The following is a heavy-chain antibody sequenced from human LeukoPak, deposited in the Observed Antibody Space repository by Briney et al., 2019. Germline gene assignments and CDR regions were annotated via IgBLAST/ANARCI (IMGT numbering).Heavy chain of an antibody. V-gene: IGHV3-7*01. Sequence: GGSQRLSRAASGFTFSSYWMSWVRQAPGKGLEWVANIKQDGSEKYYVDSMKGRFTISRDNAKNSLYLQMNSLRAEDTAVYYCASEQPTVGYGMDVWGQGTTVTVSS. D-gene: IGHD6-13*01. CDR1: GFTFSSYW. J-gene: IGHJ6*02. CDR2: IKQDGSEK. CDR3: ASEQPTVGYGMDV.